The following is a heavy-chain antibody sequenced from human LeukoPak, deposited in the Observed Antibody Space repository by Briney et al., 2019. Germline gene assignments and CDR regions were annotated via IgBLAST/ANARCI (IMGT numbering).Heavy chain of an antibody. CDR3: ARETYYYDSSGYNDWFDP. J-gene: IGHJ5*02. Sequence: VKVSCKASGYTFTNYGITWVRQASGQGLEWMGWIGAYSGNTHYVQKFQGRVTMTTDTSTSTAYMELRSLRSDDTAVYYCARETYYYDSSGYNDWFDPWGQGTLVTVSS. D-gene: IGHD3-22*01. CDR2: IGAYSGNT. CDR1: GYTFTNYG. V-gene: IGHV1-18*01.